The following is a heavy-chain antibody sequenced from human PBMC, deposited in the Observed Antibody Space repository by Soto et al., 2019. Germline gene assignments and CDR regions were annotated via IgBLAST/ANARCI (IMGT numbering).Heavy chain of an antibody. CDR2: IYYSGST. CDR3: ARDKEGVDY. Sequence: QVQLQESGPGLVKPSQTLSLICTVSGDSISSGGYYWSWIRQYPGKGLEWIGYIYYSGSTYYNPSLKGRVTISLDTSKTQFSLKLSSVTAADTAVYYCARDKEGVDYWGQATLVTVSS. J-gene: IGHJ4*02. V-gene: IGHV4-31*03. CDR1: GDSISSGGYY. D-gene: IGHD3-16*01.